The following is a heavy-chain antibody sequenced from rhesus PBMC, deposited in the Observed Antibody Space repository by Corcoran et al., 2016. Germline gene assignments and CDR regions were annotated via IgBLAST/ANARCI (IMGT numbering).Heavy chain of an antibody. D-gene: IGHD2-15*01. V-gene: IGHV4S14*01. CDR3: ATPTLIVAVDL. CDR2: SYGSWCTN. Sequence: QVQLQESGPGLVKPSETLSLTCAVSGGSISGYYYWSWFRQPPGQGLEWIGSSYGSWCTNYRCPALKSRVTLSVATSNNQSSLKPTSRTSADTAGYYCATPTLIVAVDLWGPGVLVTVSS. CDR1: GGSISGYYY. J-gene: IGHJ5-1*01.